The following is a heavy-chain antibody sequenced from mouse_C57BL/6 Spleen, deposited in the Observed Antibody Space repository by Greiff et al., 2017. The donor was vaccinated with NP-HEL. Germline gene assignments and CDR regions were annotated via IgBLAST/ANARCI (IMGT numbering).Heavy chain of an antibody. D-gene: IGHD1-1*01. V-gene: IGHV1-55*01. CDR2: IYPGSGST. Sequence: VQLQQSGAELVKPGASVKMSCKASGYTFTSYWITWVKQRPGQGLEWIGDIYPGSGSTNYNEKFKSKATLTVDTSSSTAYMQLRSLTSEDSAVYYCATTVVAKKTWFAYWGQGTLVTVSA. CDR3: ATTVVAKKTWFAY. J-gene: IGHJ3*01. CDR1: GYTFTSYW.